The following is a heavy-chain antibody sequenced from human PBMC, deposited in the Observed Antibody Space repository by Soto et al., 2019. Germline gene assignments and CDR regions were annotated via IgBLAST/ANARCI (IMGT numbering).Heavy chain of an antibody. CDR1: GGSISSSSYY. D-gene: IGHD6-19*01. CDR2: IYYSGST. Sequence: SETLSLTCTVSGGSISSSSYYWGWIRQPPGKGLERIGSIYYSGSTYYNPSLKSRVTISVDTSKNQFSLKLSSVTAADTAVYYCARNYQWLVGGYYFDYWGQGTLVTVSS. CDR3: ARNYQWLVGGYYFDY. J-gene: IGHJ4*02. V-gene: IGHV4-39*07.